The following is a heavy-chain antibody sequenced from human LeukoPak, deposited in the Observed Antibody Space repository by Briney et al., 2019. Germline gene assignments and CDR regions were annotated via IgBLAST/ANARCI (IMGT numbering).Heavy chain of an antibody. CDR2: ISSSSSYI. CDR1: GFTFSSYN. D-gene: IGHD3-3*01. J-gene: IGHJ4*02. CDR3: ARGRGTIFGVVIHYFDY. Sequence: GGSLRLSCAASGFTFSSYNMNWVRQAPGKGLEWVSSISSSSSYIYYADSVKGRFAISRDNAKKSLYLQMNSLRAEDTAVYYCARGRGTIFGVVIHYFDYWGQGTLVTVSS. V-gene: IGHV3-21*01.